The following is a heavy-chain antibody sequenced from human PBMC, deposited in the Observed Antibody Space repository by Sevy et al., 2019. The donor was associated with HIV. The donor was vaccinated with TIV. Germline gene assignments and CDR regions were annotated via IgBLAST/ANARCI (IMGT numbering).Heavy chain of an antibody. Sequence: GGSLRLSCAASGFTFSNYWMSWVRRAPGKGLEWVANIKQDGSEQYSVDSVKGRFTFYRDNAKNSLYLQMNGLRAEDTAVYYCAGEVWVKTRRGRVVIITNFADYWGQGTLVTVSS. D-gene: IGHD3-22*01. J-gene: IGHJ4*02. CDR3: AGEVWVKTRRGRVVIITNFADY. V-gene: IGHV3-7*01. CDR2: IKQDGSEQ. CDR1: GFTFSNYW.